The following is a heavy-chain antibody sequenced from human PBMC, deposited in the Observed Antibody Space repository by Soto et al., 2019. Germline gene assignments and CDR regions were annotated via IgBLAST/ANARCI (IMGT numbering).Heavy chain of an antibody. CDR1: GGSISSSSYY. V-gene: IGHV4-39*01. J-gene: IGHJ6*03. CDR2: MYYSGST. Sequence: QLHLQESGPGLVKPSETLSLTCTVSGGSISSSSYYWGWIRQPPGKGLEWIGNMYYSGSTYYNPSLKSRVTMSLDTSKHQFSLKLSSVTAADTAFYYCATITVAGTPYYYMGVWGKGTTVTVSS. D-gene: IGHD6-19*01. CDR3: ATITVAGTPYYYMGV.